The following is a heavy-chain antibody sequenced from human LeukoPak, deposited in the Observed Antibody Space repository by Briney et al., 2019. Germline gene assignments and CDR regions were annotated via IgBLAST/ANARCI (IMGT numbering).Heavy chain of an antibody. J-gene: IGHJ3*02. CDR2: FDPEYQKT. V-gene: IGHV1-24*01. CDR3: ATGGPMIAVVITSRPFDI. Sequence: ASVKVSCKLSGYSLTELSIHWVRQAPGKGFEWMGGFDPEYQKTIYAERFQDRVTLTEDTSTDTAYMELSSLRSDDTAVYYCATGGPMIAVVITSRPFDIWGQGTMVTVSS. D-gene: IGHD3-22*01. CDR1: GYSLTELS.